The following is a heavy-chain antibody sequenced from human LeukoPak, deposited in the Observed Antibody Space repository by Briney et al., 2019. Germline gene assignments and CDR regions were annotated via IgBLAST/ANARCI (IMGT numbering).Heavy chain of an antibody. V-gene: IGHV3-7*01. D-gene: IGHD6-19*01. CDR2: IKQDGSET. J-gene: IGHJ4*02. Sequence: GGSLRLSCAASGFTFSSYRMSWVRQAPGKGLERVANIKQDGSETYYVESVKGRFTISRDNAKNSLYLQMNSLRAEDTAVYYCARSIAVAGNREPTDYWGEGTLVTVSS. CDR3: ARSIAVAGNREPTDY. CDR1: GFTFSSYR.